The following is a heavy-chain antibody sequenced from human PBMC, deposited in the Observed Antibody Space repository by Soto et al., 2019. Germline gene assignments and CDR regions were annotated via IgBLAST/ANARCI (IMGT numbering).Heavy chain of an antibody. V-gene: IGHV1-24*01. CDR3: ATDLVKTSGIDY. CDR1: GYTLTELS. CDR2: FDPEDGET. J-gene: IGHJ4*02. Sequence: QVQPVQSGAEVNKPGASVKVSCKVSGYTLTELSMHWVRQAPGKGLEWMGGFDPEDGETIYAQTFQGRVTMTEDTATDAAYMELSSLRSEDTAGYYCATDLVKTSGIDYWGQGPLVTDSS. D-gene: IGHD3-10*01.